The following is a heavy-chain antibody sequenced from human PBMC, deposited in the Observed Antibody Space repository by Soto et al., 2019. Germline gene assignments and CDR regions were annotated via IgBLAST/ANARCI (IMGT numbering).Heavy chain of an antibody. D-gene: IGHD3-22*01. J-gene: IGHJ4*02. Sequence: PGESLKISCAASGFTFSIYAMTWVRQSPGKGLEWVSSMSRTGDNTYYADSVKGRFTISGDNSKNTLYLQMNSLRAEDTAIYYCAKDQSNSNPLYYFDFWGPGTLVTVSS. CDR3: AKDQSNSNPLYYFDF. CDR2: MSRTGDNT. V-gene: IGHV3-23*01. CDR1: GFTFSIYA.